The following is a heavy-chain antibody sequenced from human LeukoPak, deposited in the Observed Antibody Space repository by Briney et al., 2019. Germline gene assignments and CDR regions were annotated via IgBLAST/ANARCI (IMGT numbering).Heavy chain of an antibody. CDR1: GFTFSSYA. J-gene: IGHJ4*02. Sequence: GGSLSHSCAASGFTFSSYAMSWVRQAPGKGLEWVSAISGSGGSIYYADSVKGRFTISRDNSKNTLYLQMNSLRAEDTAVYYCAKDEGSSSHPDYWGQGTMVTVST. V-gene: IGHV3-23*01. D-gene: IGHD6-6*01. CDR2: ISGSGGSI. CDR3: AKDEGSSSHPDY.